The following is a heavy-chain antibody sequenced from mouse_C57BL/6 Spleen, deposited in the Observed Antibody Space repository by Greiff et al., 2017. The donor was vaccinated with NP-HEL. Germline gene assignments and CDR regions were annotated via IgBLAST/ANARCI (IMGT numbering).Heavy chain of an antibody. CDR3: AERGGLTSDV. J-gene: IGHJ1*03. D-gene: IGHD2-2*01. V-gene: IGHV1-81*01. Sequence: QVHVKQSGAELARPGASVKLSCKASGYTFTSSGISWVKQRTGQGLEWIGEIYPRSGNPYYNEKFKGKATLTADKSSSTAYMELRSLTSEDSAVYFCAERGGLTSDVWGTGTTVTVSS. CDR2: IYPRSGNP. CDR1: GYTFTSSG.